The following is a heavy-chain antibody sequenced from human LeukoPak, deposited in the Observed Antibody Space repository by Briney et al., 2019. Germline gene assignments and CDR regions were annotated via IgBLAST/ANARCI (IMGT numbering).Heavy chain of an antibody. Sequence: ASVKVSCKASGYTFTSYGINWVRQAPGQGLAWMGWISAYNGNTNYAQKLQGRVTMTTDTSTSTAYMELRSLRSDDTAVYYCARDGLVAVAGTLGYWGQGTLVTVSS. V-gene: IGHV1-18*04. J-gene: IGHJ4*02. CDR2: ISAYNGNT. CDR1: GYTFTSYG. CDR3: ARDGLVAVAGTLGY. D-gene: IGHD6-19*01.